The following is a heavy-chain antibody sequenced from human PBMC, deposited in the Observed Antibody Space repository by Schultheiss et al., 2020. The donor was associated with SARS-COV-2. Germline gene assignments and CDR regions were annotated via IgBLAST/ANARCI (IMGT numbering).Heavy chain of an antibody. V-gene: IGHV3-30*19. J-gene: IGHJ4*02. Sequence: GGSLRLSCAASGFTFSSYGMHWVRQAPGKGLEWVAVISYDGSNKYYADSVKGRITISRDNLKNTVYLQMNSLRGDDTALYFCARDGGVVPGAISWADDWGQGTLVTVSS. D-gene: IGHD2-8*02. CDR2: ISYDGSNK. CDR1: GFTFSSYG. CDR3: ARDGGVVPGAISWADD.